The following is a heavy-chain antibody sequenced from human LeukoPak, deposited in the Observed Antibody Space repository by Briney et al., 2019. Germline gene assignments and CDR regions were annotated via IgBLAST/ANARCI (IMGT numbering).Heavy chain of an antibody. CDR1: GGSISSSNW. V-gene: IGHV4-4*02. CDR3: ARSTAAGTNWFDP. Sequence: PSETLSLTCAVSGGSISSSNWWSWIRQPPGKGLEWIGEIYHSGSTNYNPSLKSRVTISVDKSKTHFSLKLSSVTAADTAVYYCARSTAAGTNWFDPWGQGTLVTVSS. J-gene: IGHJ5*02. D-gene: IGHD6-13*01. CDR2: IYHSGST.